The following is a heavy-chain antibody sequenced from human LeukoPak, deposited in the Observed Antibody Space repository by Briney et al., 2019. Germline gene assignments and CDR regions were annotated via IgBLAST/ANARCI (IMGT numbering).Heavy chain of an antibody. CDR3: ARIVVVPAAMALSIDAFDI. V-gene: IGHV4-39*07. CDR2: IYYSGST. J-gene: IGHJ3*02. Sequence: SETLSLTCTVSGGSISSSSYYWGWIRQPPGKGLEWIGSIYYSGSTYYNPSLKSRVTISVDTSKNQFSLKLSSVTAADTAVYYCARIVVVPAAMALSIDAFDIWGQGTMVTVSS. D-gene: IGHD2-2*01. CDR1: GGSISSSSYY.